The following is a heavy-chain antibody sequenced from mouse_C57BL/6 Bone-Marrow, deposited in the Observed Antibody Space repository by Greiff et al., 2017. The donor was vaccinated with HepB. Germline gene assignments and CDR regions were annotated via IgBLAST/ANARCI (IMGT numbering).Heavy chain of an antibody. CDR3: ARNRLSYDGYYYAMDY. CDR1: GFSLTSYG. D-gene: IGHD2-3*01. J-gene: IGHJ4*01. V-gene: IGHV2-2*01. Sequence: VQVVESGPGLVQPSQSLSITCTVSGFSLTSYGVHWVRQSPGKGLEWLGVIWSGGSTDYNAAFISRLSISKDNSKSQVFFKMNSLQADDTAIYYCARNRLSYDGYYYAMDYWGQGTSVTVSS. CDR2: IWSGGST.